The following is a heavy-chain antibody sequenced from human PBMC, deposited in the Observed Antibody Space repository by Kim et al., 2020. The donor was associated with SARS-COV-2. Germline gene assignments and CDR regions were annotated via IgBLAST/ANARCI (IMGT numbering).Heavy chain of an antibody. J-gene: IGHJ4*02. V-gene: IGHV3-43*01. CDR1: GFTFEDYT. CDR2: ISWDGGST. Sequence: GGSLRLSCAASGFTFEDYTMHWVRQSPGKGLEWVSLISWDGGSTYYADSVKGRFTISRDNSKNSLYLQMNSLRTEDTALYYCAKDLGSGAYDYWGQGTLVTVSS. CDR3: AKDLGSGAYDY. D-gene: IGHD3-10*01.